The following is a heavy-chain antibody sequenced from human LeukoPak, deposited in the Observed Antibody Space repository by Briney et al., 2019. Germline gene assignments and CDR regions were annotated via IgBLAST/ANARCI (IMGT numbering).Heavy chain of an antibody. D-gene: IGHD3-22*01. V-gene: IGHV3-21*01. CDR2: ISSSSSYI. CDR3: ATFYYDSSGYGGYYFDY. CDR1: GFTFSSYS. Sequence: PGGSLRLSCAASGFTFSSYSMNWSRQAPGKGLEWVSSISSSSSYIYYADSVKGRFTISRDNAKNSLYLQMNSLRAEDTAVYYCATFYYDSSGYGGYYFDYWGQGTLVTVSS. J-gene: IGHJ4*02.